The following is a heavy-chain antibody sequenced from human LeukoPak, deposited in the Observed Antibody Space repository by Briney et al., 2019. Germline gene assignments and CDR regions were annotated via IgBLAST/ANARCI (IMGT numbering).Heavy chain of an antibody. V-gene: IGHV3-30*18. J-gene: IGHJ4*02. CDR2: ISYDGSNK. CDR3: AKDGGGITGNPLDY. CDR1: GFTFSSYG. Sequence: GGSLRLSCAASGFTFSSYGMHWVRQAPGKGLEWVAVISYDGSNKYYADSVKGRFTISRDNSKNTLYLQMNSLRAEDTAVYYCAKDGGGITGNPLDYWGQGTLVTVSS. D-gene: IGHD1-20*01.